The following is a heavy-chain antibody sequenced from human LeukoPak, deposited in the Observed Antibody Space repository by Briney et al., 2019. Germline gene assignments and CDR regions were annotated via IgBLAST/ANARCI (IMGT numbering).Heavy chain of an antibody. V-gene: IGHV1-2*06. CDR3: ARAGDSSGYYYGAFDI. Sequence: ALVKVSCKASGYTFTGYYMHWVRQAPGQGLEWMGRINPNSGGTNYAQKFQGRVTMTRDTSISTAYMELSRLRSDDTAVYYCARAGDSSGYYYGAFDIWGQGTMVTVSS. D-gene: IGHD3-22*01. CDR1: GYTFTGYY. J-gene: IGHJ3*02. CDR2: INPNSGGT.